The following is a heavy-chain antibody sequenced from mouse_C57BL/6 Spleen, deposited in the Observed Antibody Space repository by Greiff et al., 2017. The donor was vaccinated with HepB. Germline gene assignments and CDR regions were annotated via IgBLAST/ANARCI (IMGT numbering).Heavy chain of an antibody. CDR3: ARGGLRGFAY. J-gene: IGHJ3*01. Sequence: DVMLVESGGGLVKPGGSLKLSCAASGFTFSSYAMSWVRQTPEKRLEWVATISDGGSYTYYPDNVKGRFTISRDNAKNNLYLQMSHLKSEDTAMYYCARGGLRGFAYWGQGTLVTVSA. V-gene: IGHV5-4*03. CDR2: ISDGGSYT. D-gene: IGHD3-1*01. CDR1: GFTFSSYA.